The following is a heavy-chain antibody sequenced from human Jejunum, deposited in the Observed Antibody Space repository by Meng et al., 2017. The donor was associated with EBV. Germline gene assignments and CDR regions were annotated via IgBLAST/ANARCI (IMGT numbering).Heavy chain of an antibody. CDR3: ARYGSGYFPALWY. CDR2: IYHSGST. V-gene: IGHV4-4*02. CDR1: GDYNSRSNV. D-gene: IGHD3-3*01. J-gene: IGHJ4*02. Sequence: LAVSGPGRCKLAGTLSVTCSLCGDYNSRSNVWSWVVQPPGKGLEWIGEIYHSGSTNYNPSLKSRVTISVDKSKNQFSLKLSSVTAADTAVYYCARYGSGYFPALWYWGQGTLVTVSS.